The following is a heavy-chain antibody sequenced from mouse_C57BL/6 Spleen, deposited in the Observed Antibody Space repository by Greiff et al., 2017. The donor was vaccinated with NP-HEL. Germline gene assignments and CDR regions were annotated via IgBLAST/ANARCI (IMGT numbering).Heavy chain of an antibody. CDR3: ARDRDDYLAWFAY. CDR1: GFTFSSYA. Sequence: EVKLMESGGGLVKPGGSLKLSCAASGFTFSSYAMSWVRQTPEKRLEWVATISDGGSYTYYPDNVKGRFTISRDNAKNNLYLQMSHLKSEDTAMYYCARDRDDYLAWFAYWGQGTLVTVSA. D-gene: IGHD2-4*01. V-gene: IGHV5-4*01. J-gene: IGHJ3*01. CDR2: ISDGGSYT.